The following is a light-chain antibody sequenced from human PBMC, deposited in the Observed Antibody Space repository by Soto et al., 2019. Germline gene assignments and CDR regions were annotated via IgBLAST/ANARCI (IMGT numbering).Light chain of an antibody. CDR2: DVS. CDR1: SSDVGGYNY. V-gene: IGLV2-14*01. Sequence: QSALTQPASVSGSPGQSITISCTGTSSDVGGYNYVSWYQQHPGKAPKLMIYDVSNRPSGVSNRFSGSKSGNTASLTISGLQEEDEAAYYCSSYKSSSSLYVFGTGTKLTVL. CDR3: SSYKSSSSLYV. J-gene: IGLJ1*01.